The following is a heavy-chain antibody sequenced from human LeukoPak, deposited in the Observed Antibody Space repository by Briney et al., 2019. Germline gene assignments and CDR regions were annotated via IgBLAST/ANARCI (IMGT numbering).Heavy chain of an antibody. CDR1: GFTFSSYG. J-gene: IGHJ4*02. V-gene: IGHV3-33*01. D-gene: IGHD3-16*02. Sequence: GGSLTLSCAASGFTFSSYGMPWVRQPPGKGLGWVAVIWYDGSNKYYAHSVKGRFTISRDNSQNTLYPQMKSLRAADTAAYYCARDYKGDDYVWGSYRQQHPFDYGGQGTLATVS. CDR2: IWYDGSNK. CDR3: ARDYKGDDYVWGSYRQQHPFDY.